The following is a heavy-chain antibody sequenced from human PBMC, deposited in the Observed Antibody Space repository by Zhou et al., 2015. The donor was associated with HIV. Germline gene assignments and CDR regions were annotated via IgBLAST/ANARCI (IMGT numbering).Heavy chain of an antibody. CDR2: IIPIFGTA. CDR3: ARVGDSGYAIQPQGTFDY. CDR1: GGTFSSYA. D-gene: IGHD5-12*01. J-gene: IGHJ4*02. V-gene: IGHV1-69*01. Sequence: QVQLVQSGAEVKKPGSSVKVSCKASGGTFSSYAISWVRQAPGQGLEWMGGIIPIFGTANYAQKFQGRVTITADESTSTAYMELSSLRSEDTAVYYCARVGDSGYAIQPQGTFDYWGQGTLVTVSS.